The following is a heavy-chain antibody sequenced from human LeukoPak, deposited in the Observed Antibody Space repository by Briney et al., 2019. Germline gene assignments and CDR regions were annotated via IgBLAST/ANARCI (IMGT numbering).Heavy chain of an antibody. Sequence: GGSLRLSCAASGFSFSSYWMSWVRQAPGKGLEWVANINPDGSNMLYVDSVEGRFTISRDNAKNSLYLQMNNLRAEDTAVYFCVSGLQWLYWGQGTLVTVSS. CDR2: INPDGSNM. D-gene: IGHD6-19*01. V-gene: IGHV3-7*01. J-gene: IGHJ4*02. CDR1: GFSFSSYW. CDR3: VSGLQWLY.